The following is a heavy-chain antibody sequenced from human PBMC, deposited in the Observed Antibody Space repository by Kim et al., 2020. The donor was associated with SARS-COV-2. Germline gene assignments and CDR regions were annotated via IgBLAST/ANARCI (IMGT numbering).Heavy chain of an antibody. CDR1: GFTFSSYA. Sequence: GGSLRLSCAASGFTFSSYAMSWVRQAPGKGLEWVSAISGSGGSTYYADSVKGRFTISRDNSKNTLYLQMNSLRAEDTAVYYCARGWLVTLYYYYGMDVWGQGTTVTVSS. J-gene: IGHJ6*02. D-gene: IGHD3-9*01. CDR3: ARGWLVTLYYYYGMDV. V-gene: IGHV3-23*01. CDR2: ISGSGGST.